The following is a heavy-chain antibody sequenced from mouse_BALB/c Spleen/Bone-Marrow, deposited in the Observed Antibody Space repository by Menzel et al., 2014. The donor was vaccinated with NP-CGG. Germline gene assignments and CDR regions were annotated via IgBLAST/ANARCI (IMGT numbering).Heavy chain of an antibody. D-gene: IGHD2-4*01. J-gene: IGHJ2*01. CDR2: ISSGGSYT. Sequence: EVHLVESGGDLVKPGGSLKLSCAASGFTFSSYGMSWVRQTPDKRLEWVATISSGGSYTYYPDSVKGRFTISRDNAKNTLYLQMSSLKSEDTAMYYCARRDYDEENFDYWGQGTTLTVSS. V-gene: IGHV5-6*01. CDR1: GFTFSSYG. CDR3: ARRDYDEENFDY.